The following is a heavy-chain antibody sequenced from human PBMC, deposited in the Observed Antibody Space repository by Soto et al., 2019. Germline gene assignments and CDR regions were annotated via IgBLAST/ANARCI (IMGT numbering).Heavy chain of an antibody. CDR3: AKKVGISSFGVVSPCCYFGMDV. Sequence: PGGSLRLSCAASGFTFSSYGMHWVRQAPGKGLEWVAVISYDGSNKYYADSVKGRFTISRDNSKNTLYLQMNSLRAEDTAGYYCAKKVGISSFGVVSPCCYFGMDVWGQGTTVTGAS. CDR2: ISYDGSNK. J-gene: IGHJ6*02. D-gene: IGHD3-3*01. CDR1: GFTFSSYG. V-gene: IGHV3-30*18.